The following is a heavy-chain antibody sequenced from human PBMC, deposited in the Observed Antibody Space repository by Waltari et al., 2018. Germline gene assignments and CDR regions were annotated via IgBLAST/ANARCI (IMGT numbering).Heavy chain of an antibody. V-gene: IGHV3-30-3*01. D-gene: IGHD4-17*01. CDR1: GFTFSSYA. CDR2: ISDEGSNK. Sequence: QVQLVESGGGVVQPGRSLRLSCAASGFTFSSYAMHWVRQAPGKGLEWVAVISDEGSNKYYADSVKGRFTISRDNSKNTLYLQMNSLRAEDTAVYYCARSMTTVTTGGYWGQGTLVTVSS. J-gene: IGHJ4*02. CDR3: ARSMTTVTTGGY.